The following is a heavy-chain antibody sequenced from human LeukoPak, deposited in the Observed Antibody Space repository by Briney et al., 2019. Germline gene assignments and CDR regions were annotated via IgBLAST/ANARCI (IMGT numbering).Heavy chain of an antibody. Sequence: PSETLSLTRTVSGGSISSYYWSWIRQPAGKGLEWIGRIYTSGSTNYNPSLKSRVTMSVDTSKNQFSLKLSSVTAADTAVYYCARDCSGGSCYSFDYWGQGTLVTVSS. CDR3: ARDCSGGSCYSFDY. CDR2: IYTSGST. D-gene: IGHD2-15*01. J-gene: IGHJ4*02. CDR1: GGSISSYY. V-gene: IGHV4-4*07.